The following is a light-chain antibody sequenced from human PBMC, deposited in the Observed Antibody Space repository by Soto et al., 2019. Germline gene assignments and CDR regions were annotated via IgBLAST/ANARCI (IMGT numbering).Light chain of an antibody. V-gene: IGKV3-11*01. CDR2: DIS. CDR3: QQRNNWPALT. J-gene: IGKJ4*01. Sequence: EIVLTQSPGTLSLSPGERATLSCRASETVSSFLAWYQQKPGQAPRLLIYDISHRATGVPARFSGSGSGTDFTLTISSLEPEDFAVYYCQQRNNWPALTCGGGTKVEIK. CDR1: ETVSSF.